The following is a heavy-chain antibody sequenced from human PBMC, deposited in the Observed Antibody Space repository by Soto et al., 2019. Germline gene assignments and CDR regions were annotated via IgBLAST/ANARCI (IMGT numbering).Heavy chain of an antibody. CDR3: ATSGGFTVTTN. CDR2: INAGNGNT. J-gene: IGHJ4*02. D-gene: IGHD4-17*01. V-gene: IGHV1-3*01. CDR1: GYTFSNSA. Sequence: QVQLVQSGAEVKKPGASVKVSCKASGYTFSNSAIHWVRQAPGQRLEWMGWINAGNGNTKYSQKFQGRVTFTRDTTASTAYMALSSLRSEDTAVYYCATSGGFTVTTNWGQGTLVTVSS.